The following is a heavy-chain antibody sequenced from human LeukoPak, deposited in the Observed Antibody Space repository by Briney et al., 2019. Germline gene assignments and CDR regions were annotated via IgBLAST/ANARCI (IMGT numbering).Heavy chain of an antibody. D-gene: IGHD3-22*01. CDR3: AKSRSSKWLLFDY. CDR1: GFTFSSYG. Sequence: GGSLRLSCAASGFTFSSYGMHWVRQAPGKGLEWVAFIRYDGSNKYYADSVKGRFTISRDNSKNTLYLQMNSLRAEDTAVYYCAKSRSSKWLLFDYWGQGTLVTVSS. J-gene: IGHJ4*02. CDR2: IRYDGSNK. V-gene: IGHV3-30*02.